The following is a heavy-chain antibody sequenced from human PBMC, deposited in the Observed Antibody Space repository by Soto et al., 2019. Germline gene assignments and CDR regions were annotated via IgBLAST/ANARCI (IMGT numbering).Heavy chain of an antibody. CDR1: GGTFSSYA. CDR3: ARGFLAYSYGVYFDY. CDR2: IIPIFGTA. V-gene: IGHV1-69*01. J-gene: IGHJ4*02. D-gene: IGHD5-18*01. Sequence: QVQLVQSGAEVKKPGSSVKVSCKASGGTFSSYAISWVRQAPGQGLEWMGGIIPIFGTANYAQTFQGRVTITEDESTSIAYMGLSSLRSEDTAVYCCARGFLAYSYGVYFDYWGQGTLVTVSS.